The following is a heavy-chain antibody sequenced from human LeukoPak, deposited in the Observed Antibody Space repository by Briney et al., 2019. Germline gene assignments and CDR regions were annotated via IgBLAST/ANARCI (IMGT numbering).Heavy chain of an antibody. CDR1: GGPISNHY. CDR2: IHYGGNT. CDR3: VRRGDGCPYYFDY. Sequence: PSETLSLTCTVSGGPISNHYWSWIRQPSGKGLEWIGYIHYGGNTDYNPSLKGRLTISVDTSKNQFSLKLSSVTAADTAVYYCVRRGDGCPYYFDYWGQGTLVTVSS. D-gene: IGHD5-24*01. V-gene: IGHV4-59*11. J-gene: IGHJ4*02.